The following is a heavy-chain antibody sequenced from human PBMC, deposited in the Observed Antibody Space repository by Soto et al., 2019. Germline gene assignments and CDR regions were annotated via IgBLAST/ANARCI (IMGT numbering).Heavy chain of an antibody. CDR1: GFTFSSYD. J-gene: IGHJ6*02. CDR2: IGTAGDT. Sequence: PGGSLRLSCAASGFTFSSYDMHWVRQATGKGPEWVSAIGTAGDTYYPGSVKGRFTISRENAKNSLYLQMNSLRAGDTAVYYCARVGCSGGSCYSNYGMDVWGQGTTVTVSS. D-gene: IGHD2-15*01. CDR3: ARVGCSGGSCYSNYGMDV. V-gene: IGHV3-13*01.